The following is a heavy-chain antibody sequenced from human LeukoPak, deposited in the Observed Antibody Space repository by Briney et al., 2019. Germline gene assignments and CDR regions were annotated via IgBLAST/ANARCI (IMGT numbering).Heavy chain of an antibody. CDR3: ARGTMIWVDP. CDR1: GGSMNSGSYY. CDR2: IYTSGST. D-gene: IGHD3-22*01. V-gene: IGHV4-61*02. Sequence: SETLSLTCTVSGGSMNSGSYYWSWIRQPAGKGLEWIGRIYTSGSTNYNPSLQSRVTISVDTSKNQFSLKLNSVTAADTAVDYCARGTMIWVDPWGEGTLVTVSS. J-gene: IGHJ5*02.